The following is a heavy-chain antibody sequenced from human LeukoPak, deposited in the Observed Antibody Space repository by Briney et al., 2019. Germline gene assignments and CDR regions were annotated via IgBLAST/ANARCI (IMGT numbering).Heavy chain of an antibody. Sequence: ASVKVSCKASGYSFISSDISWVRQAPGQGLEWMGWMNPNNGDTEYAQKFQGRLTITTNTATSTAYMELRSLTIEDTAVYYCARGSGWRSNFYYYMDVWRKGTTVTVSS. CDR3: ARGSGWRSNFYYYMDV. J-gene: IGHJ6*03. D-gene: IGHD6-19*01. V-gene: IGHV1-8*03. CDR1: GYSFISSD. CDR2: MNPNNGDT.